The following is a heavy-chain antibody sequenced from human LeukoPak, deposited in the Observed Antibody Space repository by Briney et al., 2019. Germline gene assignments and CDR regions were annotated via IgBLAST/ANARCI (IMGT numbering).Heavy chain of an antibody. J-gene: IGHJ4*02. CDR2: IHHSGST. V-gene: IGHV4-38-2*01. D-gene: IGHD1-1*01. CDR1: RYSLSRGDH. CDR3: ARLDWSPDY. Sequence: PSETLSLTCAVSRYSLSRGDHRGWIRQPPGKGLKWIGSIHHSGSTYYNSSLKSRVTISVDTSKNQFSLKVSSVTAADTAVYYCARLDWSPDYWGQGTLVTVSS.